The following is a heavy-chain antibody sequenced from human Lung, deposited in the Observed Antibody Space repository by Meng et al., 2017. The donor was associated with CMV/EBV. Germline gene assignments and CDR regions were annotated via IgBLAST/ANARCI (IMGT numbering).Heavy chain of an antibody. V-gene: IGHV3-66*01. CDR3: ARGEVPAIIDY. CDR2: IYSGGST. J-gene: IGHJ4*02. Sequence: VPLVESGGGLVQAGGSLRLSCEASGFIVSTKYMNWVRQAPGKGLEWVSVIYSGGSTYYTDSVKGRFTISRDNSKNTLYLQMNSLRTEDTAVYYCARGEVPAIIDYWGQGILVTVSS. CDR1: GFIVSTKY. D-gene: IGHD2-2*01.